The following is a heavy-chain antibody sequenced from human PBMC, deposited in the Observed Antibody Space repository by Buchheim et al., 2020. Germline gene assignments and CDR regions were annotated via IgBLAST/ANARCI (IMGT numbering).Heavy chain of an antibody. CDR3: AREYDSSGYYDY. Sequence: QVQLQESGPGLVKPSQTLSLTCTVSGGSISSGDYYWSWIRKPPGKGLEWIGYIYYSGSTYYNPSLKSTVTISVDTSNKHFSLKLSSVTAADTAVYYCAREYDSSGYYDYWGQGTL. V-gene: IGHV4-30-4*01. CDR2: IYYSGST. D-gene: IGHD3-22*01. J-gene: IGHJ4*02. CDR1: GGSISSGDYY.